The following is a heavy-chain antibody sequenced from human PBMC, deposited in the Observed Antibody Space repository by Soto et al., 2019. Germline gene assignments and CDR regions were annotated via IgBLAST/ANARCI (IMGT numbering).Heavy chain of an antibody. CDR2: IYYSGST. V-gene: IGHV4-31*03. D-gene: IGHD1-20*01. CDR3: ARAGRNWNDRGLNYYYYGMDV. J-gene: IGHJ6*02. CDR1: GGSISSGGYY. Sequence: SETLSLTCTVSGGSISSGGYYWSWIRQHPGKGLEWIGYIYYSGSTYYNPSLKSRVTISVDTSKNQFSLKLGSVTAADTAVYYCARAGRNWNDRGLNYYYYGMDVWGQGTTVTVSS.